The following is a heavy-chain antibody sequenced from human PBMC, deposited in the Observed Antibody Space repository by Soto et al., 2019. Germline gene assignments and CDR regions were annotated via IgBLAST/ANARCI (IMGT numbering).Heavy chain of an antibody. D-gene: IGHD1-26*01. CDR3: ARDRKKWELLRPFDY. V-gene: IGHV3-48*03. Sequence: EVQLVESGGGLVQPGGSLRLSCAASGFTFSNYEMSWVRQAPGTGLEWVSYISSSASTIYYADSVKGRFTISRDNAKNSLYLQMNSLRAEDTAVYYCARDRKKWELLRPFDYWGQGTLVTVSS. J-gene: IGHJ4*02. CDR1: GFTFSNYE. CDR2: ISSSASTI.